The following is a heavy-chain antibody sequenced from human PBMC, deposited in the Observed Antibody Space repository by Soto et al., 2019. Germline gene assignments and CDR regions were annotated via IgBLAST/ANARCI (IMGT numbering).Heavy chain of an antibody. J-gene: IGHJ4*02. Sequence: ASVKVSFKASGYTFTGYYMHWVRQAPGQGLEWMGWINPNSGGTNYAQKFQGWVTMTRDTSISTAYMELSRLRSDDTAVYYCARDMYYYDSSGYESFAFGYWGQGTLVTVS. D-gene: IGHD3-22*01. CDR3: ARDMYYYDSSGYESFAFGY. V-gene: IGHV1-2*04. CDR1: GYTFTGYY. CDR2: INPNSGGT.